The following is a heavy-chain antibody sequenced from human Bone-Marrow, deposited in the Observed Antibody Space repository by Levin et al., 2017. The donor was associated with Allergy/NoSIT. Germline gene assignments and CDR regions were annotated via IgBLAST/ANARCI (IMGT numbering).Heavy chain of an antibody. J-gene: IGHJ4*02. Sequence: SQTLSLTCSVSGGSISSSTYSWGWIRQPPGKGLEWIGNVYYTGSTHYNPPLKSRVTISADTAKNQFSLKLSSVTAGEPAVYYCAGAPYYGPARPYQSDYWGQGTLVTVSS. CDR2: VYYTGST. V-gene: IGHV4-39*01. CDR1: GGSISSSTYS. D-gene: IGHD3-10*01. CDR3: AGAPYYGPARPYQSDY.